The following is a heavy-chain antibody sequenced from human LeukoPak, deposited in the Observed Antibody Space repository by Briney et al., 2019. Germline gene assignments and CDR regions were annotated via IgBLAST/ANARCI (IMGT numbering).Heavy chain of an antibody. D-gene: IGHD6-13*01. V-gene: IGHV4-34*01. Sequence: SETLSLTCAVYGGSFSGYYWSWIRQPPGKGLEWIGEINHSGSTNYNPSLKSRVTISVDTSKNQFSLKLSSVTAADTAVYYCARDHGSSWYEYYYYYMDVWGKGTTVTVSS. J-gene: IGHJ6*03. CDR3: ARDHGSSWYEYYYYYMDV. CDR1: GGSFSGYY. CDR2: INHSGST.